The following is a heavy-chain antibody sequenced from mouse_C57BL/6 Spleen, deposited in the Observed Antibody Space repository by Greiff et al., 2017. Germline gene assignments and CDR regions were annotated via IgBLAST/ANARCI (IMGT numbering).Heavy chain of an antibody. J-gene: IGHJ2*01. CDR1: GYTFTSYW. CDR2: IYPGSGST. D-gene: IGHD1-2*01. CDR3: AREITTAPYFDY. Sequence: VQLQQPGAELVKPGASVKMSCKASGYTFTSYWITWVKQRPGQGLEWIGDIYPGSGSTNYNEKFKGKATLTVDTSSSTAYMQLSSLTSEDSAVYDRAREITTAPYFDYWGQGTTLTVSS. V-gene: IGHV1-55*01.